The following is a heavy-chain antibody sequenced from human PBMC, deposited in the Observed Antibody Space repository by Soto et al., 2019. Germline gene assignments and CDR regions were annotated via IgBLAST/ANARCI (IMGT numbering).Heavy chain of an antibody. V-gene: IGHV3-9*01. CDR3: AKDIRTGLSSGWGD. D-gene: IGHD6-19*01. CDR2: ITWNSGTI. Sequence: EVQLVESGGGLVQPGRSLRLSCAASGFTFDDYAMHWVRQAPGRGLEWVSGITWNSGTIAYADSVKGRFTVSRDNAKNSLYLQMNSLRTDDTAFYYCAKDIRTGLSSGWGDWGQGTLVTVSS. CDR1: GFTFDDYA. J-gene: IGHJ4*02.